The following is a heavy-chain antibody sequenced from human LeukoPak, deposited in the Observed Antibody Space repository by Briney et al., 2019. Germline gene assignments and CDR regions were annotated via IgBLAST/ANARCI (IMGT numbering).Heavy chain of an antibody. CDR2: VYYSGST. Sequence: SETLSLTCTVSGGSISSSSYSWGWIRQPPGKGLEWIGSVYYSGSTYYNPSLKSRVTISVDTSKNQFSLKLSSVTAADTAVYYCARDLLSESSGWYYYYYYMDVWGKGTTVTVSS. V-gene: IGHV4-39*07. J-gene: IGHJ6*03. CDR3: ARDLLSESSGWYYYYYYMDV. CDR1: GGSISSSSYS. D-gene: IGHD6-19*01.